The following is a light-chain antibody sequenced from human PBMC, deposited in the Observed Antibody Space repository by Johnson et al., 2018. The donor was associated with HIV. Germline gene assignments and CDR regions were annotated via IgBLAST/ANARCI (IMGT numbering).Light chain of an antibody. V-gene: IGLV1-51*01. CDR1: SSNIGNNY. CDR3: GTWDTSLSVYV. CDR2: DNN. J-gene: IGLJ1*01. Sequence: QSVLTQPPSVSAAPGQKVTISCSGSSSNIGNNYVSWYQQLPGTAPKLLIYDNNKRPSGIPDRLSGSKSGTSVTLAITGLQTGDEADYYCGTWDTSLSVYVFGTGTKVTVL.